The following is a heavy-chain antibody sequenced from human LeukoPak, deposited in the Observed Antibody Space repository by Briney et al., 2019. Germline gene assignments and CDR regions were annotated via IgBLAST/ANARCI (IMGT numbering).Heavy chain of an antibody. Sequence: SETLSLTCTVSGFSISSYYWSWIRQPAGKALEWIGRIYTAESTNYNPSLNSRVTMSVDTSKNQFSLILSSVTAADTAVYYCARETTVWVGFDPWGQGTLVTVSS. D-gene: IGHD4-17*01. V-gene: IGHV4-4*07. CDR2: IYTAEST. CDR1: GFSISSYY. J-gene: IGHJ5*02. CDR3: ARETTVWVGFDP.